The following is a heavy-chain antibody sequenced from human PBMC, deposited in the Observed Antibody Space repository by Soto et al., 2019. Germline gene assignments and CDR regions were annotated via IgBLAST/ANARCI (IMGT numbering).Heavy chain of an antibody. CDR3: AKDPKYDYDSSGYWGY. J-gene: IGHJ4*02. V-gene: IGHV3-23*01. CDR2: ISGSGGST. CDR1: GFTFSSYA. Sequence: EVQLLESGGGLVQPGGSLRLSCAASGFTFSSYAMSWVRQAPGKGLEWVSAISGSGGSTYYADSVKGRFTISRDNSKNTVYLQMNGLRAEDTAVYYCAKDPKYDYDSSGYWGYWGQGTLVTVSS. D-gene: IGHD3-22*01.